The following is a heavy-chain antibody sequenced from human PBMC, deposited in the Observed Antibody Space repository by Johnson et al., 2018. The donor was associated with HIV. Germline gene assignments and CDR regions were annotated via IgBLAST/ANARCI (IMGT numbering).Heavy chain of an antibody. V-gene: IGHV3-30*02. CDR2: IRYDGKDK. CDR3: AKDKFMFLDNPVDAFDV. CDR1: GFTFSTYG. Sequence: VQLVESGGGVVQPGGSLRLSCAASGFTFSTYGIHWVRQAPGKGLEWVSFIRYDGKDKYYADFVKGRFTISRDNSKKTLSLQMNSLRPEDTAVYYCAKDKFMFLDNPVDAFDVWGQGTMVTFSS. J-gene: IGHJ3*01. D-gene: IGHD3/OR15-3a*01.